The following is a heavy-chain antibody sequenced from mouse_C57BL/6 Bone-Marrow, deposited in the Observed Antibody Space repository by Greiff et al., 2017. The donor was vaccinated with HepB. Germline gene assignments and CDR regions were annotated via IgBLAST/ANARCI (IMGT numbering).Heavy chain of an antibody. V-gene: IGHV1-15*01. J-gene: IGHJ3*01. Sequence: VQLVESGAELVRPGASVTLSCKASGYTFTDYEMHWVKQTPVHGLEWIGAIDPETGGTAYNQKFKGKAILTADKSSGTAYMELRSLTSEDSAVYYCTRSDDGYYRYWFAYWGQGTLVTVSA. CDR3: TRSDDGYYRYWFAY. CDR1: GYTFTDYE. CDR2: IDPETGGT. D-gene: IGHD2-3*01.